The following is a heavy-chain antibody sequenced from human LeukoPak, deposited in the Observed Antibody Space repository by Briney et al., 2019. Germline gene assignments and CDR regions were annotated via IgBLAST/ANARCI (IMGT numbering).Heavy chain of an antibody. D-gene: IGHD2-15*01. J-gene: IGHJ6*02. Sequence: SETLSITCAVYGGSFSGYYWSWIRQPPGKGLEWIGEINHSGSTNYNPSLKNRVTISVDTSKNQFSLKLSSVTAADTAVYYCARAARIDPYYYGMDVWGQGTTVTVSS. CDR3: ARAARIDPYYYGMDV. CDR1: GGSFSGYY. CDR2: INHSGST. V-gene: IGHV4-34*01.